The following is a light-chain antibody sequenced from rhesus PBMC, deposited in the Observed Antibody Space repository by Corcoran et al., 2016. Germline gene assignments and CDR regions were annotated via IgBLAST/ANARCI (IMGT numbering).Light chain of an antibody. CDR1: QGISSW. V-gene: IGKV1S11*01. CDR2: GAS. CDR3: QQRNSYPWT. Sequence: DIQMTQSPSSLSASVGDKVTITCRASQGISSWLAWYQQKPGKAPKRLIYGASSLQSGVPSRFTGSGSGTDFTLTISSLQPEDFAVYYCQQRNSYPWTFGQGTKVEIQ. J-gene: IGKJ1*01.